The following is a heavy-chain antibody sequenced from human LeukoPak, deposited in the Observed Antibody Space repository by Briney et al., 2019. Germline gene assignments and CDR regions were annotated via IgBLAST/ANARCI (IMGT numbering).Heavy chain of an antibody. Sequence: GGSLRLSCAASGFTFSSYGMHWVRQAPGKGLEWVAVISDDGNKKYYADSVKGRFTISRDKSKNTVYLQMNSLRAEDTAVYYCAKDRIAVAGDGFDPWGQGTLVTVSS. CDR2: ISDDGNKK. V-gene: IGHV3-30*18. D-gene: IGHD6-19*01. J-gene: IGHJ5*02. CDR3: AKDRIAVAGDGFDP. CDR1: GFTFSSYG.